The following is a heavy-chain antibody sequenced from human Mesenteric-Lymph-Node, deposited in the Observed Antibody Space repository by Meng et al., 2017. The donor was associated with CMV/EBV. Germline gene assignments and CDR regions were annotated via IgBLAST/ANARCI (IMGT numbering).Heavy chain of an antibody. CDR1: GFTFSHYG. D-gene: IGHD3-3*01. J-gene: IGHJ5*02. V-gene: IGHV3-30*02. CDR2: IRYDGSRK. Sequence: GGSLRLSCAASGFTFSHYGIHWVRQAPDKGLEWVAFIRYDGSRKYVADSVKGRFTVSRDNSKNTLYLHMNSLRPDDTAVYYCAKDPLYKDDFWIDPPLDPWGQGTLVTVSS. CDR3: AKDPLYKDDFWIDPPLDP.